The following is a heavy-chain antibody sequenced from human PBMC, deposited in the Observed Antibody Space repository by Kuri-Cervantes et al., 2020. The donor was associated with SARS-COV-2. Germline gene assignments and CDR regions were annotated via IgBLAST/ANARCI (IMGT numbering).Heavy chain of an antibody. D-gene: IGHD6-13*01. CDR1: GFTFSSYA. CDR2: ISYDGSNK. CDR3: AGDMSIAAAGTDY. J-gene: IGHJ4*02. V-gene: IGHV3-30-3*01. Sequence: LSLTCAASGFTFSSYAMHWVRQAPGKGLEWVAVISYDGSNKYYADSVKGRFTISRDNSKNTLYLQMNSLRAEDTAVYYCAGDMSIAAAGTDYWGQGTLVTVSS.